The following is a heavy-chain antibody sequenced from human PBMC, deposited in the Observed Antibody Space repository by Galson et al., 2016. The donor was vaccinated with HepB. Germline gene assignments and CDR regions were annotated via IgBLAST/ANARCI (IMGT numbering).Heavy chain of an antibody. CDR3: ATSSPSSQPAN. CDR2: IRKKANNYAT. Sequence: SLRLSCAASGFTFSDSAMHWVRQPSGKGLEWVGRIRKKANNYATSYGASVKGRFTISRDDSKDTAYLQMTSLKTEDTAVYYCATSSPSSQPANWCQGTLVTVSS. J-gene: IGHJ4*02. V-gene: IGHV3-73*01. D-gene: IGHD2-2*01. CDR1: GFTFSDSA.